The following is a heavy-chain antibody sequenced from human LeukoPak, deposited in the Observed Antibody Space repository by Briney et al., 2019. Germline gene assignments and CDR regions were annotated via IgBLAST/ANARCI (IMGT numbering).Heavy chain of an antibody. CDR3: ARDKPGDYYFDY. D-gene: IGHD2-21*02. J-gene: IGHJ4*02. V-gene: IGHV4-59*01. Sequence: SETLSLTCTVSGGSISSYYWSWIRQPPGKGLEWIGYIYYSGSTNYNPSLKSRVTISVDTSKNQFSLELSSVTAADTAVYYCARDKPGDYYFDYWGQGTLVTVSS. CDR1: GGSISSYY. CDR2: IYYSGST.